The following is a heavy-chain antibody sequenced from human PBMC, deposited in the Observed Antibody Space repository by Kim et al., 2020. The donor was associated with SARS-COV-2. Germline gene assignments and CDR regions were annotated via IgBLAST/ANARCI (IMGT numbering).Heavy chain of an antibody. CDR3: ARDFASQQGGFDP. J-gene: IGHJ5*02. V-gene: IGHV3-48*02. D-gene: IGHD6-13*01. Sequence: GGSLRLSCAASGFTFSSYNMNWVRQAPGKGLEWVSYISSSGSAMYYAGSVKGRFIISRDNAKNSLFLQMNSLRDEDTAVYYYARDFASQQGGFDPWGQGTLVTVSS. CDR1: GFTFSSYN. CDR2: ISSSGSAM.